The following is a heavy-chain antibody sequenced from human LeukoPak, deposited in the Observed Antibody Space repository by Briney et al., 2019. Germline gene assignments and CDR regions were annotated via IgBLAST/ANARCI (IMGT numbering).Heavy chain of an antibody. V-gene: IGHV4-39*01. CDR2: VFYSGST. CDR3: VRQSRIFGVTRPGYMDV. CDR1: GGSISSGSYF. D-gene: IGHD3-3*01. Sequence: SETLSLTCTVSGGSISSGSYFWRWIRQPAGKGVEGIGNVFYSGSTMYNPALKRRVTMSIDTSKSQFSLSLSSVTAADTAMYWCVRQSRIFGVTRPGYMDVWGKGIMVSVSS. J-gene: IGHJ6*03.